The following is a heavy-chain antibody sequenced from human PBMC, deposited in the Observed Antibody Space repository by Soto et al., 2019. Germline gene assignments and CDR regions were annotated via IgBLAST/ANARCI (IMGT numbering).Heavy chain of an antibody. Sequence: QVQLVESGGGVVQPGRSLRLSCAASGFTFSSYGMHWVRQAPGKGLEWGAVISYDGNNKYYADSVKGRFTISRDNSKNTLYRQVNSLRADDTAVDYCANDLPVVGATPAYYWGQGTLVTVSS. D-gene: IGHD1-26*01. CDR3: ANDLPVVGATPAYY. CDR2: ISYDGNNK. J-gene: IGHJ4*02. CDR1: GFTFSSYG. V-gene: IGHV3-30*18.